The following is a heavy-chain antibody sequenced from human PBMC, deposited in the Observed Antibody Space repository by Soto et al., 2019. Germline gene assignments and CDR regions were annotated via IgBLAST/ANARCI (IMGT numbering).Heavy chain of an antibody. CDR2: IKQDGRET. CDR3: ARGTSHYNYVHVWY. D-gene: IGHD3-16*01. Sequence: EVQLVESGGGLVQPGGSLRLSCAALGFTFSSYWMSWVRQAPGKALECVANIKQDGRETYYVDSVKGRFTISRDNANSALYLQMDSLGAEDTAVYYCARGTSHYNYVHVWYWGQGTHVIVSS. V-gene: IGHV3-7*03. CDR1: GFTFSSYW. J-gene: IGHJ4*02.